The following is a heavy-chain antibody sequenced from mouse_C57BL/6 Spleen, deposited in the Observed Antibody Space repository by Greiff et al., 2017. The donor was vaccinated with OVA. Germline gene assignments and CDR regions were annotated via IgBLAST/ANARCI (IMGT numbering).Heavy chain of an antibody. D-gene: IGHD1-1*01. CDR1: GYAFSSYW. V-gene: IGHV1-80*01. CDR3: ARSHYYGSSYDWYFDV. CDR2: IYPGDGDT. Sequence: QVHVKQSGAELVKPGASVKISCKASGYAFSSYWMNWVKQRPGKGLEWIGQIYPGDGDTNYNGKFKGKATLTADKSSSTAYMQLSSLTSEDSAVYFCARSHYYGSSYDWYFDVWGTGTTVTVSS. J-gene: IGHJ1*03.